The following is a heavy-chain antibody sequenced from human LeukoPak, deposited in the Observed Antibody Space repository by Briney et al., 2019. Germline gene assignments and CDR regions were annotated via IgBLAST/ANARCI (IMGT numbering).Heavy chain of an antibody. V-gene: IGHV3-23*01. Sequence: PGGSLRLSCAASGFTFSSYAMSWVRQAQGKWLEWVSAISGSGGDTYYADSVKGRFTISRDNSKNTLYLQMNSLRAEDTAIYYCAKPYNFWSGHWYYWGQGTLVTVSS. D-gene: IGHD3-3*01. CDR3: AKPYNFWSGHWYY. J-gene: IGHJ4*02. CDR2: ISGSGGDT. CDR1: GFTFSSYA.